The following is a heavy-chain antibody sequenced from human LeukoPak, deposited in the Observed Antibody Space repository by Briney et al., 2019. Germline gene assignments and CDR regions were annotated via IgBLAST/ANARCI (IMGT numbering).Heavy chain of an antibody. J-gene: IGHJ4*02. D-gene: IGHD6-19*01. CDR1: GFTFDDYA. Sequence: PGRSLRLSCAASGFTFDDYAMHWVRQAPGKGLEWVSGISWNSGSIGYADSVKDRFTISRDNAKNSLYLQMNSLRAEDTALYYCAKDTQGAVAANFDYWGQGTLVTVSS. CDR2: ISWNSGSI. CDR3: AKDTQGAVAANFDY. V-gene: IGHV3-9*01.